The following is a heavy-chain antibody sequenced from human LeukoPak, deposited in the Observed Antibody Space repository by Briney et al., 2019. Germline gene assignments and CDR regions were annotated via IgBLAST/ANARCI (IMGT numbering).Heavy chain of an antibody. CDR3: AREYYYDSSGYRD. CDR2: IYISGST. J-gene: IGHJ4*02. CDR1: GGSISSYY. Sequence: SQTLSLTCTVSGGSISSYYWSWIRQPAGKGLEWIGRIYISGSTNYNPSLKSRVTMSVDTSKNQFSLKLSSVTAADTAVYYCAREYYYDSSGYRDWGQGTLVTVSS. D-gene: IGHD3-22*01. V-gene: IGHV4-4*07.